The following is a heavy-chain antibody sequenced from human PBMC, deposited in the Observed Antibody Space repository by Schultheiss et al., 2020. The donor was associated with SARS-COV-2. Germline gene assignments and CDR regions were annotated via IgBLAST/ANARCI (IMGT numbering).Heavy chain of an antibody. J-gene: IGHJ1*01. CDR1: GFVFATYG. CDR2: ISHGSSTF. D-gene: IGHD3-22*01. CDR3: VRDGGYYKNLDIGSPECFGY. Sequence: GGSLRLSCAASGFVFATYGMNWVRQAPGGGLEWLAYISHGSSTFHYEDSVKGRFTISRDNARSSLYLQMNSLRAEDTAVYYCVRDGGYYKNLDIGSPECFGYWGQGTQVTVSS. V-gene: IGHV3-48*01.